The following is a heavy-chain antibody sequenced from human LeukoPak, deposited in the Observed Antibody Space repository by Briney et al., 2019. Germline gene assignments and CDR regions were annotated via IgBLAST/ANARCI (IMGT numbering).Heavy chain of an antibody. V-gene: IGHV4-4*07. CDR3: ARVRKSSTSWSGDYYYYYMDV. CDR2: VYTCGST. J-gene: IGHJ6*03. Sequence: PSETLSLTCTVSGGSISSYYWSWIRQRAGKGQEWVGRVYTCGSTNYNPCPKNQVTMSVDTSKSQLSLKLSSVAAADTAVSYCARVRKSSTSWSGDYYYYYMDVWGKGTTVTVSS. D-gene: IGHD2-2*01. CDR1: GGSISSYY.